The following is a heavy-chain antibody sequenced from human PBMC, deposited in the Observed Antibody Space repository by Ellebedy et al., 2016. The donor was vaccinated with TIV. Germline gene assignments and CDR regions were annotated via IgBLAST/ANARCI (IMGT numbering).Heavy chain of an antibody. CDR1: GFTFSSYS. CDR2: ISSSSSYI. CDR3: ARGGSGWWYYFDY. Sequence: GESLKISCAASGFTFSSYSMNWVRQAPGKGLEWVSCISSSSSYIYYADSVKGRFTISRDNAKNSLYLQMNSLRAEDTAVYYCARGGSGWWYYFDYWGQGTLVTVSS. V-gene: IGHV3-21*01. D-gene: IGHD6-19*01. J-gene: IGHJ4*02.